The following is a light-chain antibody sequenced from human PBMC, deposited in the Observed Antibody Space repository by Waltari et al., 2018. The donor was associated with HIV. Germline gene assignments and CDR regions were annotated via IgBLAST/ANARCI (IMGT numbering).Light chain of an antibody. CDR2: GDN. V-gene: IGLV6-57*03. J-gene: IGLJ3*02. CDR3: QSYDSSNHAV. CDR1: RGSIASNS. Sequence: NFMLTQPHSVSESPGKTVTVSCTRSRGSIASNSVQWYQQRPGSAPTTVIYGDNQRPSGVPDRFSGSIDSSSNSASLTISGLKTEDEADYYCQSYDSSNHAVFGGGTKLTVL.